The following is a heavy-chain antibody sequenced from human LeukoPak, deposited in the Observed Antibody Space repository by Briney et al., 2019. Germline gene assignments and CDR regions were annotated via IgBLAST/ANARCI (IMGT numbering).Heavy chain of an antibody. V-gene: IGHV4-61*01. CDR1: GGSVSSGSYF. Sequence: SETLSLTCTVSGGSVSSGSYFWSWIRQPPGKGLEWIGYFYYTGTTDYNPSLKSRVTISVDTSKNQFSLKLSPVTAADTAVYYCARAPGYWGQGTLVTVSS. CDR3: ARAPGY. CDR2: FYYTGTT. J-gene: IGHJ4*02.